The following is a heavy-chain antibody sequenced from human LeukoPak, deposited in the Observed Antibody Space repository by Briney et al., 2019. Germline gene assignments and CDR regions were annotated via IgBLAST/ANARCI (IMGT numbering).Heavy chain of an antibody. CDR3: ARDSMVRGVMGYYYGMDV. CDR1: GFTFSSYW. Sequence: GGSLRLSCAASGFTFSSYWMSWVRQAPGRGLEWVANIKQAGSEKYYVDSVKGRFTISRDNAKNSLYLQMNSLRAEDTAVYYCARDSMVRGVMGYYYGMDVWGQGTTVTVSS. J-gene: IGHJ6*02. D-gene: IGHD3-10*01. CDR2: IKQAGSEK. V-gene: IGHV3-7*01.